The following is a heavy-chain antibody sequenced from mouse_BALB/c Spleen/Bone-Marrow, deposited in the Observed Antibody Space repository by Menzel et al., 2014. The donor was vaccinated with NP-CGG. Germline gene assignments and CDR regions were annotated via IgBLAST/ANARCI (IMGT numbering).Heavy chain of an antibody. CDR1: GFTFSSYT. D-gene: IGHD2-4*01. CDR3: TRDDYDGAWFAY. Sequence: DVQLQESGGGLVKPGGSLKLSCAASGFTFSSYTMSWDRQTPEKRLEVVATTSSGGSYTYYPDSVKGRFTISRDNAKNTLYLQMSSLKSEDTAMYYCTRDDYDGAWFAYWGQGTLVTVSA. J-gene: IGHJ3*01. V-gene: IGHV5-6-4*01. CDR2: TSSGGSYT.